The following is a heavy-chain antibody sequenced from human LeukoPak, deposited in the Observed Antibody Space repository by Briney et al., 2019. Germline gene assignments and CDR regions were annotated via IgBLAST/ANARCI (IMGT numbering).Heavy chain of an antibody. D-gene: IGHD3-22*01. J-gene: IGHJ4*02. Sequence: SETLSLTCTVSGGSISSYYWSWIRQPPGKGLEWIGYIYYNGNTNYNPSLKSRVTISVDTSKNQFSLKLSSVTAADTAVYYCARRGPHSSGYPHFDYWGQGTLVTVSS. V-gene: IGHV4-59*08. CDR1: GGSISSYY. CDR2: IYYNGNT. CDR3: ARRGPHSSGYPHFDY.